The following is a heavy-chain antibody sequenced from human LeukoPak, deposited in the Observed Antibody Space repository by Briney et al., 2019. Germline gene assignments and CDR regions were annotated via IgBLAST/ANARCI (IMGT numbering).Heavy chain of an antibody. CDR1: GFTFSNNA. V-gene: IGHV3-23*01. CDR2: IDGTGGST. J-gene: IGHJ4*02. D-gene: IGHD5-18*01. Sequence: GGSLRLSCAAPGFTFSNNARNWVRQAPGKGLDWVSAIDGTGGSTYYADSVKGRFTISRDNSKNTLYLQMNSLRAEDTAVYYCARESGYSYGGAFDYWGQGTLVTVSS. CDR3: ARESGYSYGGAFDY.